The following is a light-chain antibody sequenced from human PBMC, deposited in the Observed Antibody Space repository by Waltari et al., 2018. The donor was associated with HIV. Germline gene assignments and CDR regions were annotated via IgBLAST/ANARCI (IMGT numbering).Light chain of an antibody. CDR3: QQYADSYT. CDR2: RAS. V-gene: IGKV3-20*01. Sequence: IVLTQSPGPLSFSPGERAPLSCRASRAVPYNYVAWYQHKSGQAPTLLIYRASSRATGVPDRFSGSGSGTDFTLTISRLEPEDFAMYYCQQYADSYTFGQGTKLEI. J-gene: IGKJ2*01. CDR1: RAVPYNY.